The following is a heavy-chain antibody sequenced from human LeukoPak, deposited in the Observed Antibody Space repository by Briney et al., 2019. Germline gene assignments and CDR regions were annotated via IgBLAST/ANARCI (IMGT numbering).Heavy chain of an antibody. CDR2: ISAYNGNT. J-gene: IGHJ3*02. CDR3: ARGSGPLWFGELYAFDI. Sequence: ASVKVSCKASGYTFTSYGISWVRQAPGQGLEWMGWISAYNGNTNYAQKLQGRVTMTTDTSTITAYMELRSLRSDDTAVYYCARGSGPLWFGELYAFDIWGQGTMVTVSS. CDR1: GYTFTSYG. V-gene: IGHV1-18*01. D-gene: IGHD3-10*01.